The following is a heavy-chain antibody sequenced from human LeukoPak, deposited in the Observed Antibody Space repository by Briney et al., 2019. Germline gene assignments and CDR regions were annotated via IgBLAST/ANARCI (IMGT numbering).Heavy chain of an antibody. CDR3: AKARGTGTSPLSADV. D-gene: IGHD2-8*02. J-gene: IGHJ6*04. Sequence: GGSLRLSCAASGFTFSRLAMTWVRQAPGKGLEWVSTISASGPYYADAVRGRFTISRDSSKNTVYLQMNSLRAEDTAVYYCAKARGTGTSPLSADVWGKGTTVAVSS. CDR2: ISASGP. CDR1: GFTFSRLA. V-gene: IGHV3-23*01.